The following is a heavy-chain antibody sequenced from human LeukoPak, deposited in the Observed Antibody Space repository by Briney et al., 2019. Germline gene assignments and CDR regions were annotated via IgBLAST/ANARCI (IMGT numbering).Heavy chain of an antibody. V-gene: IGHV4-38-2*02. J-gene: IGHJ6*02. Sequence: PSETLSLTCTVSGFSISSGYYWGWIRQPPGKGLEWIGSIYHGGSTYYNPSLKSRVTISVDTPKNQFSLKLSSVTAADTAVYYCARDRGGDIVATTYYYYGMDVWGQGTTVTVSS. CDR1: GFSISSGYY. CDR2: IYHGGST. CDR3: ARDRGGDIVATTYYYYGMDV. D-gene: IGHD5-12*01.